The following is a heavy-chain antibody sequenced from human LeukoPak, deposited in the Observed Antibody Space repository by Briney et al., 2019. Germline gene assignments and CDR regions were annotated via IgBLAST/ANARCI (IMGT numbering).Heavy chain of an antibody. V-gene: IGHV3-21*01. J-gene: IGHJ3*02. Sequence: GGSLRLSCAASGFTFSSYSMNWVRQAPGKGLEWVSSISISSSYIYYADSVKGGFTISRENAQNSLYLQMNRLRAEDTAVDYCARDRRDGYRRQWGRGLAFDIWGQGTMVTVCS. CDR1: GFTFSSYS. CDR2: ISISSSYI. CDR3: ARDRRDGYRRQWGRGLAFDI. D-gene: IGHD5-24*01.